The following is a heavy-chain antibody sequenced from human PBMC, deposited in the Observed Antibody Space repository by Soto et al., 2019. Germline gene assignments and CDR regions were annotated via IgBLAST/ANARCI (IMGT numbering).Heavy chain of an antibody. CDR3: ASIAAAKLPYYYYGMDV. V-gene: IGHV1-69*13. Sequence: SVKVSCKAAGGTFSSYAISWGRQAPGQGLEWMGGIIPIFGTANYAQKFQGRVTITADESTSTAYMELSSLRSEDTAVYYCASIAAAKLPYYYYGMDVWGQGTTLTVSS. CDR2: IIPIFGTA. CDR1: GGTFSSYA. J-gene: IGHJ6*02. D-gene: IGHD6-13*01.